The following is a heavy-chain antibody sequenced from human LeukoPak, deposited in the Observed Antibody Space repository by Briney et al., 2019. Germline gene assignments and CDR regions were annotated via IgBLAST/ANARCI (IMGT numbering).Heavy chain of an antibody. J-gene: IGHJ4*01. V-gene: IGHV3-21*06. Sequence: GGSLRLSCEASGFTFSAYNMQWVRQAPQKGLEWVSSISSNVNYMYYGDSVKGRFIISRDNAKNSLSLRMNNLRTEDTAVYYCARVSPRSYVSGVLKGCYIDYWGHGTLVTVSS. D-gene: IGHD2-15*01. CDR3: ARVSPRSYVSGVLKGCYIDY. CDR1: GFTFSAYN. CDR2: ISSNVNYM.